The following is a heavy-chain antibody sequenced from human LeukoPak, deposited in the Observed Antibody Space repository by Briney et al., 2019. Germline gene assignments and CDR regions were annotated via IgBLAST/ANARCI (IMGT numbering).Heavy chain of an antibody. CDR3: ARGTIVVVPAATYYDFWSGYSWFDP. D-gene: IGHD3-3*01. CDR2: INHSGST. Sequence: PSETLSLTCAVYGGSFSGYYWSWIRQPPGKGLEWIGEINHSGSTNYNPSLKSRVTISVDTSKNQFSLKLSSLTAADTAVYYCARGTIVVVPAATYYDFWSGYSWFDPWGQGTLVTVSS. V-gene: IGHV4-34*01. J-gene: IGHJ5*02. CDR1: GGSFSGYY.